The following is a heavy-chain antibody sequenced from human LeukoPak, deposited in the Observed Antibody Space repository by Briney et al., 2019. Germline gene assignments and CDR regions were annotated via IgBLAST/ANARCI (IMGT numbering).Heavy chain of an antibody. CDR2: IYYSGST. V-gene: IGHV4-61*01. D-gene: IGHD2-2*01. CDR3: ARDPLPAARYYYYGMDV. Sequence: SETLSLTCTVSGGSVSSGSYYWSWIRQPPGKGLEWIGYIYYSGSTNYNPSLKSRVTISVDTSKNQFSLKLSSVTAADTAVYYCARDPLPAARYYYYGMDVWGKGPRSPSPQ. CDR1: GGSVSSGSYY. J-gene: IGHJ6*04.